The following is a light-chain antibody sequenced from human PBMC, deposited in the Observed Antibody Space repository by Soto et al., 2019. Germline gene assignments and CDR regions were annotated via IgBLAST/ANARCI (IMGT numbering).Light chain of an antibody. V-gene: IGLV2-23*02. Sequence: QSVLTQPASVSGSPGQSITISCTGTSRDVGSHNLVSWYQQHPGKAPKLMIYEVSERPSGVSNRFSGSKSGNTASLTISGLQAEDEANYYCCSYVGSSTILNWAFGGGTKLTVL. CDR1: SRDVGSHNL. CDR2: EVS. J-gene: IGLJ3*02. CDR3: CSYVGSSTILNWA.